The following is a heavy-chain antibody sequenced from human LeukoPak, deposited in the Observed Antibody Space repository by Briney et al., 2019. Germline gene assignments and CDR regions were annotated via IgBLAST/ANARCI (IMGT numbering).Heavy chain of an antibody. V-gene: IGHV4-61*05. CDR2: IYDSGST. Sequence: PSETLSLTCTVSGGSISSSSYYWSWIRQPPGKGLEWIGYIYDSGSTNYNPSLKSRVTISVDTSRNQFSLKLSSVTAADTAVYYCARHPLRRGSGWPRGAFDIWGQGTMVTVSS. CDR3: ARHPLRRGSGWPRGAFDI. D-gene: IGHD6-19*01. CDR1: GGSISSSSYY. J-gene: IGHJ3*02.